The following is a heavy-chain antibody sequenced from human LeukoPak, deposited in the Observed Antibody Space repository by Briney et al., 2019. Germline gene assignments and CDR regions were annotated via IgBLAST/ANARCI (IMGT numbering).Heavy chain of an antibody. V-gene: IGHV3-30*18. D-gene: IGHD3-10*01. J-gene: IGHJ4*01. CDR1: GFTFSSFG. Sequence: GGSLRLSCAASGFTFSSFGMHWVRQAPGKGLEWVAAISNDGINNYYADSVNGRFTISRDNSKNTLYLLVNTLRGEDTAVYYCAKEMGSRSSLFYFGYWGQGTLLTVSS. CDR3: AKEMGSRSSLFYFGY. CDR2: ISNDGINN.